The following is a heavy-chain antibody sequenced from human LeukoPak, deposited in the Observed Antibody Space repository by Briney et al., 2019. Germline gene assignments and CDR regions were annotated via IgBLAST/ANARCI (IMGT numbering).Heavy chain of an antibody. CDR3: ARYVVYGSGKYYFDY. V-gene: IGHV4-34*01. Sequence: SETLSLTCAVHGGSFSGYYWSWIRQPPGKGLEWIGEINHSGSTNYNPSLKSRVTISVDASKNQFSLKLSSVTAADTAVYYCARYVVYGSGKYYFDYWGQGTLVTVSS. CDR2: INHSGST. J-gene: IGHJ4*02. D-gene: IGHD3-10*01. CDR1: GGSFSGYY.